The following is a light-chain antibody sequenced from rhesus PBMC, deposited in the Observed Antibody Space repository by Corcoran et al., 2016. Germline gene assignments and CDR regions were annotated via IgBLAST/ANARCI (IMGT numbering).Light chain of an antibody. CDR2: DSS. CDR1: QSVGSS. CDR3: QKYRTSPWT. J-gene: IGKJ1*01. Sequence: QVILTQSPATLSLSPGERATLSCRASQSVGSSLAWYQQKPGQAPRLLIYDSSNWATGIPDRFSGSGSGTYFSLTISSLQPEDVVVYYCQKYRTSPWTFGQGTKVEIK. V-gene: IGKV3-53*01.